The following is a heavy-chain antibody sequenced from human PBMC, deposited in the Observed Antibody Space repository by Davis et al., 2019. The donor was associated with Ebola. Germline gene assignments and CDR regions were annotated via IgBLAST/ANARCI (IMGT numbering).Heavy chain of an antibody. Sequence: PSETLSLTCTVSGGSISSYYWSWIRQPAGKGLEWIGRIYTSGSTNYNPSLKSRVTMSVDTSKNQFSLKLSSVTAADTAVYYCARVNGGTYYDFWSGYPYYYMDVWGKGTTVTVSS. CDR2: IYTSGST. CDR3: ARVNGGTYYDFWSGYPYYYMDV. CDR1: GGSISSYY. V-gene: IGHV4-4*07. D-gene: IGHD3-3*01. J-gene: IGHJ6*03.